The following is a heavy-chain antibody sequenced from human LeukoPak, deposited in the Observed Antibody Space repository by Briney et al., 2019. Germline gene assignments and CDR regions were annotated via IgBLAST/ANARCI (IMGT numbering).Heavy chain of an antibody. CDR2: ISYDGSNK. D-gene: IGHD2-2*01. V-gene: IGHV3-30-3*01. CDR3: ARGHCRRTSCYSSGGYYYYSMDV. J-gene: IGHJ6*02. Sequence: PGGSLRLSCAASGFTFSSCAMHWVRQAPGKGLEWVAVISYDGSNKYYADSVKGRFTISRDNAKNSLYLQMNSLRAEDTAIYFCARGHCRRTSCYSSGGYYYYSMDVWGQGTTVIVSS. CDR1: GFTFSSCA.